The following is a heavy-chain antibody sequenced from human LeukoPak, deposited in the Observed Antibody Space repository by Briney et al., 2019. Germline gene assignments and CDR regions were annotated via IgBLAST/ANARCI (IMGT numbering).Heavy chain of an antibody. Sequence: SETLSLTCTVSGGSIASYYWSWIRQPPGKGLEWIGYISYSGSYDYNPYLKSRVTISVDTSKNQFSLNLSSVTAADTAVYYCARSGRGYSYGWYDYWGQGTLVTVSS. CDR2: ISYSGSY. CDR1: GGSIASYY. V-gene: IGHV4-59*01. D-gene: IGHD5-18*01. CDR3: ARSGRGYSYGWYDY. J-gene: IGHJ4*02.